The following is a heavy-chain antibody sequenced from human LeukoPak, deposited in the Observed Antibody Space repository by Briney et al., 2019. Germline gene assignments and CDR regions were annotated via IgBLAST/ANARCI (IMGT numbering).Heavy chain of an antibody. CDR1: GFNFRYYA. V-gene: IGHV3-66*01. J-gene: IGHJ6*02. Sequence: GGSLRLSCAASGFNFRYYAMSWVRQAPGKGLEWVSVIYSGGSTYYADSVKGRFTISRDNSKNTLYLQMNSLRAEDTAVYYCARDKLGYYYYYGMDVWGQGTTVTVSS. D-gene: IGHD6-13*01. CDR2: IYSGGST. CDR3: ARDKLGYYYYYGMDV.